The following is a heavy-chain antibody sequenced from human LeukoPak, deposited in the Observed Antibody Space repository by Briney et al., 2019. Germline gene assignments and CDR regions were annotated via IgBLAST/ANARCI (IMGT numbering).Heavy chain of an antibody. CDR3: ARDPRGPAGNDSPARDTFDY. D-gene: IGHD3-22*01. V-gene: IGHV3-30*03. CDR1: GFTFTHYA. J-gene: IGHJ4*02. CDR2: IFYDGTIQ. Sequence: GGSLRLSCAASGFTFTHYALHWVRQAPGKGLEWVAVIFYDGTIQYYSDSVRGRLIVSRDNPKNTLSLQMNSLRAEDTAVYYCARDPRGPAGNDSPARDTFDYWGQGTLVTVSS.